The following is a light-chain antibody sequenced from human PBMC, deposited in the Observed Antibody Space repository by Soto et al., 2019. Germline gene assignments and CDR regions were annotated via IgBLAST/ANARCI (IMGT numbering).Light chain of an antibody. V-gene: IGLV2-14*01. CDR1: SSDVGAYDS. CDR3: SSYTNTNTLV. J-gene: IGLJ1*01. CDR2: EVT. Sequence: QSVLNQPASVSGSPGQSITISCTGTSSDVGAYDSVSWYKHHPGKAPKLMIYEVTDRPSGVSNRFSGSKSGNTASLTISGLQADDEADYYCSSYTNTNTLVFGTGTKVTVL.